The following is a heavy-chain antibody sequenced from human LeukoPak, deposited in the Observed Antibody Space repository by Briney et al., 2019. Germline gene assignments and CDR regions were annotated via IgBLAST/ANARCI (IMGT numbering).Heavy chain of an antibody. Sequence: GASVKVSCKASGYTFTSYGISWVRQAPGQGLEWMGWISAYNGSTNYAQKLQGRVTMTTDTSTSTAYMELRSLRSDDTAVYYCARVHYSSSWYYFDYWGQGTLVTVSS. V-gene: IGHV1-18*01. J-gene: IGHJ4*02. CDR2: ISAYNGST. CDR3: ARVHYSSSWYYFDY. D-gene: IGHD6-13*01. CDR1: GYTFTSYG.